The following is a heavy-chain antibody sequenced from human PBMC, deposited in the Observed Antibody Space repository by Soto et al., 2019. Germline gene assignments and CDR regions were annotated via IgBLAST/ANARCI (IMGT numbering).Heavy chain of an antibody. V-gene: IGHV4-61*01. CDR3: ARVPLTTYFDL. CDR2: VYNSGST. CDR1: GGSVSGGSYC. Sequence: QVQLQESGPGLVKPSETLSLTCTVSGGSVSGGSYCWSWIRQPPGKGLECIGYVYNSGSTTYNPSRTTRVTISVDTSKNQFSLGLSSVTAADTAVYYCARVPLTTYFDLWGRGTLVTVSS. D-gene: IGHD3-9*01. J-gene: IGHJ2*01.